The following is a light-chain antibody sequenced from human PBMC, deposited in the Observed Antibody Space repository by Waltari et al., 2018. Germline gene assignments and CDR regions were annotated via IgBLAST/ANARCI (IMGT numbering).Light chain of an antibody. CDR1: QYITNY. J-gene: IGKJ2*01. CDR2: DAS. CDR3: QQYDNVPRT. Sequence: DIQMTQSPSSLSASVGDRVTITCQASQYITNYLNWYQQKPGKAPKLLIYDASNLETGVPSMFSGSGSGTDFTFPISNLQPEDIATYYCQQYDNVPRTFGQGTKLEI. V-gene: IGKV1-33*01.